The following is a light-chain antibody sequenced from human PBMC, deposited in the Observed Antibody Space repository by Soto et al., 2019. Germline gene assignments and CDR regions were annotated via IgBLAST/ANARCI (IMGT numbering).Light chain of an antibody. CDR3: QQYDDSARYI. CDR2: ATS. CDR1: QSLNTMY. V-gene: IGKV3-20*01. J-gene: IGKJ2*01. Sequence: EIVLTQSPGTLSLSPGERATLSCRASQSLNTMYSAWYQKKPGQAPRLLIYATSTRATGTPDRFSGSGSGTDFTLTISRLEPEDYAVYYCQQYDDSARYIVAQGTNLEVK.